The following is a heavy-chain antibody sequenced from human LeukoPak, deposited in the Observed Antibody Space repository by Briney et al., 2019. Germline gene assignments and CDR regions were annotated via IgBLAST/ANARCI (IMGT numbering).Heavy chain of an antibody. CDR3: AILGYYDSSGSS. V-gene: IGHV3-23*01. J-gene: IGHJ5*02. CDR1: GFTFSSYA. Sequence: GGSLRLSCAASGFTFSSYAMSWVRQAPGKGLEWVSAISGSGGSTYYADSVKGRFTISRDISKNTLYLQMNSLRAEDTAVYYCAILGYYDSSGSSWGQGTLVTVSS. CDR2: ISGSGGST. D-gene: IGHD3-22*01.